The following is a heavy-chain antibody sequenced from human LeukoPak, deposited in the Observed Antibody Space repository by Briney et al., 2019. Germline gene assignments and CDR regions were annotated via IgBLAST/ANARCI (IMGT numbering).Heavy chain of an antibody. CDR1: GFTFSSYW. Sequence: GGSLRLSCAASGFTFSSYWMHWVRQAPGKGLVWVSRINSDGSSTSYADSVKGRFTISRDNAKNTLYLQMNSLRAEDTAIYYCAKDPRVYYGDYLIRWGQGTLVIVSS. V-gene: IGHV3-74*01. CDR2: INSDGSST. J-gene: IGHJ4*02. D-gene: IGHD4-17*01. CDR3: AKDPRVYYGDYLIR.